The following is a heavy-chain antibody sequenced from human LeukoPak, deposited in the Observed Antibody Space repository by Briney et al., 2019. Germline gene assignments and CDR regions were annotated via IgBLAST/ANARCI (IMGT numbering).Heavy chain of an antibody. V-gene: IGHV4-59*08. CDR1: GGSISSYY. CDR3: ARQPAATAAFDI. J-gene: IGHJ3*02. D-gene: IGHD5-18*01. CDR2: VHNNGET. Sequence: PSETLSLTCTVSGGSISSYYWSWLRQPPGKGLEWIAYVHNNGETKHNPPLKSRDPISVDTPNNQISLRLSSVTAADTAMYYCARQPAATAAFDIWGLGTMVTVSS.